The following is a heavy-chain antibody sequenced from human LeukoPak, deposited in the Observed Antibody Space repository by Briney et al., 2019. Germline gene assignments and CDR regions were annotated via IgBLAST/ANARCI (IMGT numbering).Heavy chain of an antibody. V-gene: IGHV3-30*03. CDR3: ASTVAGTFDY. Sequence: GGSLRLSCAASGFTFSSYGMHWVRQAPGKGLEWVAVISYDGSNKYYADSVKGRFTISRDNSKNTLYLQMNSLRAKDTAVYYCASTVAGTFDYWGQGTLVTVSS. CDR2: ISYDGSNK. CDR1: GFTFSSYG. D-gene: IGHD6-19*01. J-gene: IGHJ4*02.